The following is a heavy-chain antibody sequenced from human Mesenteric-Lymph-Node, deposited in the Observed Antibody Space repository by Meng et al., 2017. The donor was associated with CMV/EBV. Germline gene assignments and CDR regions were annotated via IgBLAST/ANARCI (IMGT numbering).Heavy chain of an antibody. CDR3: AHRGGSGSEHQ. J-gene: IGHJ1*01. V-gene: IGHV2-5*02. CDR2: IYWDDYK. CDR1: GFSLSTYGVG. D-gene: IGHD3-10*01. Sequence: QITLKESSPTPVKTTQTLTLTCTFSGFSLSTYGVGIDWIRQPPGKALEWLALIYWDDYKRYNPSPNSRLTITKDTSKNQVVLTMTNMDTVDTPTYYCAHRGGSGSEHQWGQGTWSPSPQ.